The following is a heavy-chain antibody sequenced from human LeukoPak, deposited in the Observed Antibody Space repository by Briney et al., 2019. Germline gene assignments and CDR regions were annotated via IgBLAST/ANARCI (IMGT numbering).Heavy chain of an antibody. J-gene: IGHJ4*02. CDR1: GFTFSSYW. D-gene: IGHD3-22*01. Sequence: GGSVRLSCAASGFTFSSYWMSWVRQALGKGLEWVANIKQDGSEKYYVDSVKGRFTISRDNAKNSLYLQMNSLRAEDTAVYYCAREGRGYKVAKFDYWGQGTLVTVSS. V-gene: IGHV3-7*01. CDR3: AREGRGYKVAKFDY. CDR2: IKQDGSEK.